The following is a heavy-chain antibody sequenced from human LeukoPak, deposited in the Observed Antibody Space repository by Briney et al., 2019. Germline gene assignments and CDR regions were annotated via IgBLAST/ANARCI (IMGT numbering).Heavy chain of an antibody. D-gene: IGHD4-17*01. CDR1: GYAFIDYY. CDR3: ATDRPRTVTTVYYYMDV. J-gene: IGHJ6*03. CDR2: VDPEDGET. V-gene: IGHV1-69-2*01. Sequence: ASVKVSCKVSGYAFIDYYMHWVQQAPGKGLEWMGLVDPEDGETIYAEKFQGRVTITADTSTDTAYMELSSLRSEDTAVYYCATDRPRTVTTVYYYMDVWGKGTTVTVSS.